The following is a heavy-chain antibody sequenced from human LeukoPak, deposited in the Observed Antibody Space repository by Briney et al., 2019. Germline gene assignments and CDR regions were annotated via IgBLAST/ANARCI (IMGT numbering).Heavy chain of an antibody. V-gene: IGHV4-59*08. CDR3: ARRSGTYHAFDI. CDR2: IYYSGGA. D-gene: IGHD1-26*01. CDR1: GGSISSYY. Sequence: SETLSLTCTVSGGSISSYYWSWIRQPPGKGLEWIGYIYYSGGANYSPSLKSRVTISVDASKNQFSLKLRSVTAADTAVFYCARRSGTYHAFDIWGQGTMVTVSS. J-gene: IGHJ3*02.